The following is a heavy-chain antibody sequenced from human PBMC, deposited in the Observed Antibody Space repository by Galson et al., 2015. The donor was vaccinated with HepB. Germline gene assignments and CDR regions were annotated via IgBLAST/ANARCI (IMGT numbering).Heavy chain of an antibody. D-gene: IGHD3-10*01. CDR1: GYSISSGYY. CDR3: ARGLTYYYASGTSYNVDGFRY. Sequence: ETLSLTCTVSGYSISSGYYWGWIRQPPGKGLEWLGSVYRGGSTSYNPYLKSRLTISLDMSKNQFSLNMTSVTAADTAIYYCARGLTYYYASGTSYNVDGFRYWGQGTLVTVSS. V-gene: IGHV4-38-2*02. J-gene: IGHJ4*02. CDR2: VYRGGST.